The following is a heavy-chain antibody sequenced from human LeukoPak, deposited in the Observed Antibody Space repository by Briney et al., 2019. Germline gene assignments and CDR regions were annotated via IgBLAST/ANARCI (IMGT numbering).Heavy chain of an antibody. CDR3: SSQVAAAGMGFDY. CDR1: GYTFISYW. D-gene: IGHD6-13*01. CDR2: IYPSESDT. V-gene: IGHV5-51*01. J-gene: IGHJ4*02. Sequence: GESLNTSGKPSGYTFISYWLGWVRKMPGKAWEWRGIIYPSESDTRYSPSFQGQVTISADKAISTAYLQWSSQKASDTAMYYYSSQVAAAGMGFDYWGQGTLVIVS.